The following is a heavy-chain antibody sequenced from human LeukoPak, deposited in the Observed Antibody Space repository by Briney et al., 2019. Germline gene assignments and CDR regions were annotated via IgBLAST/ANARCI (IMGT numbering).Heavy chain of an antibody. CDR2: INHSGST. CDR3: ARNRRVGPALGY. V-gene: IGHV4-34*01. Sequence: PSETLSLTCAVYGGSFSGYYWSWIRQLPGKGLEWIGEINHSGSTNYNPSLKSRVTISVDTSKNQFSLKLSSVTAADTAVYYCARNRRVGPALGYWGQGTLVTVSS. J-gene: IGHJ4*02. CDR1: GGSFSGYY. D-gene: IGHD3/OR15-3a*01.